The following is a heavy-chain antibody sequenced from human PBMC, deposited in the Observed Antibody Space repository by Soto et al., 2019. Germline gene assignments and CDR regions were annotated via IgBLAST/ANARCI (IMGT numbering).Heavy chain of an antibody. V-gene: IGHV1-46*01. CDR1: GYTFTSYC. CDR2: INPSGGST. CDR3: ARDNMVVMGPKKKFDY. Sequence: ASVKVSCKASGYTFTSYCMHWVRQAPGQGLEWMGIINPSGGSTSYAQKLQGRVTMTRDTSTSTAYMELRSLRSDDTAVYYCARDNMVVMGPKKKFDYWGQGTLVTVSS. D-gene: IGHD3-10*01. J-gene: IGHJ4*02.